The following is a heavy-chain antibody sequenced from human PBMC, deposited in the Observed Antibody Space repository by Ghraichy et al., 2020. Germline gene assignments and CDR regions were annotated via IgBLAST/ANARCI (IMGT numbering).Heavy chain of an antibody. CDR3: ARDDDSFRNDFDY. J-gene: IGHJ4*02. D-gene: IGHD3-22*01. Sequence: GGSLRLSCAASGFTFITYGMHWVRQAPGKGLEWLAVIWKDGSIRYNVDSVRDRFTISRDNSKNTLYMQMDSLRAEDTAVYYCARDDDSFRNDFDYWGQGTLVTVSS. V-gene: IGHV3-33*01. CDR2: IWKDGSIR. CDR1: GFTFITYG.